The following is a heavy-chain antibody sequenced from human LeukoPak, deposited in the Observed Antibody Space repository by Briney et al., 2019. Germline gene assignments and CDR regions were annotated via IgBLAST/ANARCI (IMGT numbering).Heavy chain of an antibody. CDR2: ISAYNGNT. D-gene: IGHD2-2*01. CDR3: TYSSTSSPLYYYYGMDV. V-gene: IGHV1-18*01. Sequence: ASVKVSCKASGYTLTSYGISWVRQAPGQGLEWMGWISAYNGNTNYAQKLQGRVTMTTDTSTSTAYMELRSLRSDDTAVYYCTYSSTSSPLYYYYGMDVWGQGTTVTVSS. CDR1: GYTLTSYG. J-gene: IGHJ6*02.